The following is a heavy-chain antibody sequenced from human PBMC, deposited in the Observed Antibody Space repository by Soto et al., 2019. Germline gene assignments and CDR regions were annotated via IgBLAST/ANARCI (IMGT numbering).Heavy chain of an antibody. CDR3: ARGRQTYYYDSSGYYPG. CDR2: INHSGST. V-gene: IGHV4-34*01. D-gene: IGHD3-22*01. CDR1: GGSFSGYY. Sequence: PSETLSLTCAVYGGSFSGYYWIWIRQPPGKGLEWIGEINHSGSTNYNPSLKSRVTISVDTSKNQFSLKLSSVTAADTAVYYCARGRQTYYYDSSGYYPGWGQGTLVTVSS. J-gene: IGHJ4*02.